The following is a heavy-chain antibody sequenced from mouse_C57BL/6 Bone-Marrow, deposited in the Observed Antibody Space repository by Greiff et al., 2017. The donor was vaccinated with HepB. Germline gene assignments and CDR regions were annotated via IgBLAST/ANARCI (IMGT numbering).Heavy chain of an antibody. CDR3: AREKRGNYYSNYEELFAY. CDR1: GYTFTSYG. D-gene: IGHD2-5*01. V-gene: IGHV1-81*01. CDR2: IYPRSGNT. J-gene: IGHJ3*01. Sequence: QVQLQQSGAELARPGASVKLSCKASGYTFTSYGISWVKQRTGQGLEWIGEIYPRSGNTYYNEKFKGKATLTADKSSSTAYMELRSLTSEDSAVYFCAREKRGNYYSNYEELFAYWGQGTLVTVSA.